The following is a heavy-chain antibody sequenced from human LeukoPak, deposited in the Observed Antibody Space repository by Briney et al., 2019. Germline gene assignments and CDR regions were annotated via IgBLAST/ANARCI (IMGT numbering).Heavy chain of an antibody. Sequence: ASVKVSCKASGYTFTGYYMHWVRQAPGQGLEWMGWINPNSGNTNYAQKLQGRVTMTTDTSTSTAYMELRSLRSDDTAVYYCARLRPPLPWGQGTLVTVSS. V-gene: IGHV1-18*04. CDR3: ARLRPPLP. D-gene: IGHD4-17*01. CDR2: INPNSGNT. J-gene: IGHJ5*02. CDR1: GYTFTGYY.